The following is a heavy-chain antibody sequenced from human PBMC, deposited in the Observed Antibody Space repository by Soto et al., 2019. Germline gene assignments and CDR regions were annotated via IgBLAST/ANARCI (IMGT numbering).Heavy chain of an antibody. D-gene: IGHD2-15*01. CDR3: TRGGPDAFCGGGRCYCDY. J-gene: IGHJ4*02. Sequence: EVQLVESGGGLVQPGRSLRLSCAASGFTFDDFAMHWGRRVPGKGLEWVSSITWNSNVIGYADSVQGRFTISRDNAKNSLYLQMNSLRPEDTAFYYCTRGGPDAFCGGGRCYCDYWGQGTLVTVSS. V-gene: IGHV3-9*01. CDR1: GFTFDDFA. CDR2: ITWNSNVI.